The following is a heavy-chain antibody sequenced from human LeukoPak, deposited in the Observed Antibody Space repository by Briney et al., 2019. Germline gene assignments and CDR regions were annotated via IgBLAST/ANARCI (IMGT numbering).Heavy chain of an antibody. J-gene: IGHJ4*02. CDR3: ARDFEWRPFDY. D-gene: IGHD3-3*01. CDR1: GGTFDTYA. Sequence: SVKVSCKASGGTFDTYALSWVRQAPGQGLEWMGRIIPFRGTVNHAQRFQGRVTITADKSTGTAYVELSSLRSDDTAVYYCARDFEWRPFDYWGQGTLVTVSS. V-gene: IGHV1-69*04. CDR2: IIPFRGTV.